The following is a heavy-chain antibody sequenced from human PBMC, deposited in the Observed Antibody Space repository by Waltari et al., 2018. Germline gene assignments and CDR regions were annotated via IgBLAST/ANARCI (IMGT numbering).Heavy chain of an antibody. Sequence: EVQLVASGGGLVQPGGSLRPSCGASGFTFSRYWMSWVRQTPGKGLEWVANINYDGSQKYYVDSVKGRFTISRDNAKNSVYLQMNSLRVEDTAVYYCAKSRGFEYWGQGTLITVSS. V-gene: IGHV3-7*01. J-gene: IGHJ4*02. CDR3: AKSRGFEY. CDR1: GFTFSRYW. D-gene: IGHD2-2*01. CDR2: INYDGSQK.